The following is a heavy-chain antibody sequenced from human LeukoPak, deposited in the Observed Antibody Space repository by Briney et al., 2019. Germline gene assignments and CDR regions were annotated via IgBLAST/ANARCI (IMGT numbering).Heavy chain of an antibody. Sequence: PGRSLRLSCAASGFTFSSYAMHWVRQAPGKGLEWVAVMSYDGSNKYYADSVKGRFTISRDNSKNTLYLQMNSLRAEDTAVYYCARGKRFLEWLLGTSMDVWGQGTTVTVSS. CDR3: ARGKRFLEWLLGTSMDV. D-gene: IGHD3-3*01. J-gene: IGHJ6*02. V-gene: IGHV3-30-3*01. CDR1: GFTFSSYA. CDR2: MSYDGSNK.